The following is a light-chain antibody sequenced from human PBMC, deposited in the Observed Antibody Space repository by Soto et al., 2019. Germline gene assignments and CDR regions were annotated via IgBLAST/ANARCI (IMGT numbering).Light chain of an antibody. J-gene: IGKJ2*01. Sequence: DIQMTQSPSSLSASIGYRVTITGRSSQNIGSFLNWYQQKPGNAPKLLISGASNLRSGVPSRFSGGGSGTDFTLTIAILQPEDSATYFCQQSYSTPPYTFGQGTKVDIK. CDR2: GAS. CDR1: QNIGSF. CDR3: QQSYSTPPYT. V-gene: IGKV1-39*01.